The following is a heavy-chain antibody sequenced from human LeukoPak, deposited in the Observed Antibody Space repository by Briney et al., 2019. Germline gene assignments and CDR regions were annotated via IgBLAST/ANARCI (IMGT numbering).Heavy chain of an antibody. D-gene: IGHD1-1*01. CDR1: GSSFTKYW. CDR3: ARRATAMYYFDY. Sequence: GASLKISFEASGSSFTKYWIGWVRPMPGKGLEWMGVIYPGDSNTRYSPSFQGQVTISADKSISTAYLQWSSLKASDTAMYYCARRATAMYYFDYWGQGTLVTVSS. V-gene: IGHV5-51*01. J-gene: IGHJ4*02. CDR2: IYPGDSNT.